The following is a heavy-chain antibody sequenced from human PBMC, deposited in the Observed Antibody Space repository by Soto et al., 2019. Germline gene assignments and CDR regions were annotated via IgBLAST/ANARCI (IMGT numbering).Heavy chain of an antibody. D-gene: IGHD2-2*01. CDR1: GGSIRDYF. CDR2: IYYSGRT. Sequence: SETLSLTCPVSGGSIRDYFWTWIRQPPGKGLEWIGYIYYSGRTNYNPSLKSRVSISVDTSKNHFSLQLRSVTAADTAVYYCARVVKEILVVPAGSFVYYVMDVGGQGTTVPVS. J-gene: IGHJ6*02. CDR3: ARVVKEILVVPAGSFVYYVMDV. V-gene: IGHV4-59*01.